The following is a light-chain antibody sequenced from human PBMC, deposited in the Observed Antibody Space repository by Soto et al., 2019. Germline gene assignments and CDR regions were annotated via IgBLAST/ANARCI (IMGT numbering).Light chain of an antibody. CDR1: QSVSNNY. V-gene: IGKV3-20*01. J-gene: IGKJ1*01. Sequence: EVVLTQSPGTLSLSPGERATLSCRASQSVSNNYLAWYQQKPGQAPRLLIYGASNRATGIPDRFSGSGSGTDFTLTISRLEPEDFAVYYCQQYGYSSWTFGQGTKVDIK. CDR3: QQYGYSSWT. CDR2: GAS.